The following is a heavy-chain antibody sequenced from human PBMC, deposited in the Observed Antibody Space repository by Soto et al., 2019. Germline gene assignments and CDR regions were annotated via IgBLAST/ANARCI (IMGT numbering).Heavy chain of an antibody. D-gene: IGHD7-27*01. CDR3: ARDTNWGYWYFDL. CDR2: ILYDGSTK. V-gene: IGHV3-33*01. J-gene: IGHJ2*01. Sequence: QVQLVESGGGVVQPGKSLRLSCAASGFTFSTYGMHWVRQAPGKGLEWVAVILYDGSTKYYADSVKGRFTIARDKSKNTLYLQMNSPRAEDTAVYYGARDTNWGYWYFDLWGRGTLVTVSS. CDR1: GFTFSTYG.